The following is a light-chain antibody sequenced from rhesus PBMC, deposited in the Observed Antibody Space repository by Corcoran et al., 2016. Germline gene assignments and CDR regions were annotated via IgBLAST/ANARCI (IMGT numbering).Light chain of an antibody. J-gene: IGKJ4*01. V-gene: IGKV3-35*01. CDR1: QSVNYN. Sequence: EIVMTQSPATLSLSPGERATLSCRASQSVNYNLAWYQQKPGQVPRLLIYDASNKATGIPDRFRGRGAGTDFTLTISSLEPEDVGVYYCLQETNWPLTFGGGTKVEIK. CDR2: DAS. CDR3: LQETNWPLT.